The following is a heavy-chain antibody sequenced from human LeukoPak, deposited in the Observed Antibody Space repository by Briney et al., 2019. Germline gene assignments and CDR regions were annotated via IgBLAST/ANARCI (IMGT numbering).Heavy chain of an antibody. CDR2: IYYSGNT. CDR1: GGSISSSTYY. V-gene: IGHV4-39*07. J-gene: IGHJ5*01. D-gene: IGHD2-15*01. CDR3: ASLSEYCSAGSCXXXWFXX. Sequence: SETLSLTCIISGGSISSSTYYWDWIRQPPGKGLEWIGTIYYSGNTYYNPSLQSRVTISVDPSKNQFSLKLSSVTAADTAVYYCASLSEYCSAGSCXXXWFXXXGXXTLVT.